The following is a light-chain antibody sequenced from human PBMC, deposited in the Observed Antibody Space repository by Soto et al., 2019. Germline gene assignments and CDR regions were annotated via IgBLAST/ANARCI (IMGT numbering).Light chain of an antibody. CDR2: DVT. J-gene: IGLJ3*02. CDR1: SSDVGGYNY. CDR3: CSYSSTYTFGA. V-gene: IGLV2-11*01. Sequence: QSVLTQPRSVSGSPGQSVTISCAGTSSDVGGYNYVSWYQQHPGKAPKVLIYDVTKRPSGVPDRFSASKSGNTASLTISELQAEDEADYHCCSYSSTYTFGAFGGGTKLTVL.